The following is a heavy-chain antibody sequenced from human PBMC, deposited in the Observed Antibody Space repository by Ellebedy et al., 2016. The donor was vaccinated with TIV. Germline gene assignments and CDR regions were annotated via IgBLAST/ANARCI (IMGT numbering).Heavy chain of an antibody. V-gene: IGHV4-39*07. D-gene: IGHD3/OR15-3a*01. CDR3: ARDLDRSPYYGMDV. CDR2: IYYTGSA. CDR1: GGSIGSSPYC. J-gene: IGHJ6*02. Sequence: SETLSLXXTVSGGSIGSSPYCWAWIRQPPGKGLEWIGSIYYTGSAFYNPSLKSRVIISVDTSKNQFSLNLSSVTAADTAVYYCARDLDRSPYYGMDVWGQGTTVTVSS.